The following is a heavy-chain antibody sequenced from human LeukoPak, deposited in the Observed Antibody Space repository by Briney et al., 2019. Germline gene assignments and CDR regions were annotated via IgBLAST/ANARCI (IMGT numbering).Heavy chain of an antibody. V-gene: IGHV3-30*02. Sequence: GGSLRLSWAASGFIFSSSGMHWARQAPGKGLEWVAFTQDDESNKYYSDSVKGRFTISRDNSKNTLFLQMSSLRPEDTALYYCAKQMTERPHYYYMDVWGRGTTVTVSS. CDR1: GFIFSSSG. CDR2: TQDDESNK. J-gene: IGHJ6*03. CDR3: AKQMTERPHYYYMDV.